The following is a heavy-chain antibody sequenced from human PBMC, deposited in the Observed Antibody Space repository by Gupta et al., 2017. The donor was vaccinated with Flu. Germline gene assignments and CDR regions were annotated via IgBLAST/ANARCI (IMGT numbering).Heavy chain of an antibody. CDR3: ARGSPVAGHYGMDV. V-gene: IGHV3-33*01. Sequence: QVQLVESGGGVVQPGRSLRLSCAASGFTFSSYGMHWVRQAPGKGLEWVAVIWYDGSNKYYADSVKGRFTISRDNSKNTLYLQMNSLRAEDTAVYYCARGSPVAGHYGMDVWGQGTTVTVSS. J-gene: IGHJ6*02. CDR2: IWYDGSNK. CDR1: GFTFSSYG. D-gene: IGHD6-19*01.